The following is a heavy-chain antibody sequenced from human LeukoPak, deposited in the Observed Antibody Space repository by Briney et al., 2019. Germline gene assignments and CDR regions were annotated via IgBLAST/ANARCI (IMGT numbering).Heavy chain of an antibody. CDR3: AKCSASYYNDAFDI. D-gene: IGHD3-10*01. CDR2: IRGGGGVT. CDR1: XFTFDNYA. Sequence: PGGSLRLSXAAXXFTFDNYAMNWVRQAPGKGLEWVSYIRGGGGVTRYSDSVKDRFTISRDNSKNTLYLQMNSLRAEDTAIYYCAKCSASYYNDAFDIWGRGTMVTVSS. V-gene: IGHV3-23*01. J-gene: IGHJ3*02.